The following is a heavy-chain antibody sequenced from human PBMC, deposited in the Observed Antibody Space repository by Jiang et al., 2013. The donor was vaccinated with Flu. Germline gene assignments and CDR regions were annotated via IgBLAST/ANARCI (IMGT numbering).Heavy chain of an antibody. V-gene: IGHV1-46*01. Sequence: GGSTSYAQKFQGRVTMTRDTSTSTVYMELSSLRSEDTAVYYCARDVQGDGTFDYWGQGTLVTVSS. J-gene: IGHJ4*02. CDR3: ARDVQGDGTFDY. CDR2: GGST. D-gene: IGHD3-10*02.